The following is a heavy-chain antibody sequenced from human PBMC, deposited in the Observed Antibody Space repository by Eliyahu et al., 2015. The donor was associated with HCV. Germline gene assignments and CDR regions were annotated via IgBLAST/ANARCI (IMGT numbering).Heavy chain of an antibody. CDR3: AQGGFGEIYY. CDR2: IYYSGST. V-gene: IGHV4-39*01. Sequence: QLQLQESGPGLVKPSETLSLTCTVSGGSISSSSYYWGWIRPPPGKGLEWIGSIYYSGSTYYNPSLKSRVTISVDTSKNQFSLKLSSVTAADTAVYYCAQGGFGEIYYWGQGTLVTVSS. D-gene: IGHD3-10*01. J-gene: IGHJ4*02. CDR1: GGSISSSSYY.